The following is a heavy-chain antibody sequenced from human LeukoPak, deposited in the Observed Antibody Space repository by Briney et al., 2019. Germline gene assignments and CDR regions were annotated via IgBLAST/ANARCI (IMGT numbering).Heavy chain of an antibody. V-gene: IGHV3-7*01. Sequence: PGGSLRFSCAASGFTFSSYWMSWVRQAPGKGLEWVANIKQDGSEKYYVDSVKGRFTISRDNAKNSLYLQMNSLRAEDTAVYYCARDPVDYDSSGYFFFSGPGQEFDYWGQGTLVTVSS. CDR1: GFTFSSYW. J-gene: IGHJ4*02. D-gene: IGHD3-22*01. CDR3: ARDPVDYDSSGYFFFSGPGQEFDY. CDR2: IKQDGSEK.